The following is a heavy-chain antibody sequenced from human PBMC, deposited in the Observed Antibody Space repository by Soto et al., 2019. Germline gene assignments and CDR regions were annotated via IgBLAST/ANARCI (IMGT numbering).Heavy chain of an antibody. J-gene: IGHJ4*02. CDR2: IYYSGST. Sequence: XXTLSLPFTVSGGSISRYYWGWIPQPPGKGLEWIGYIYYSGSTNYNPSLKSRVTISVNTSKNQFSLKLSSVTAADTAVYYCAREVPRSSHIDYWGQGTLVTVSS. CDR3: AREVPRSSHIDY. D-gene: IGHD6-13*01. CDR1: GGSISRYY. V-gene: IGHV4-59*01.